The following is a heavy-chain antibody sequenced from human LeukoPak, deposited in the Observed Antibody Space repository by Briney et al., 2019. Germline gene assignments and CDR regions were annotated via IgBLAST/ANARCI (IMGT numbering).Heavy chain of an antibody. CDR2: INPNSGGT. CDR1: GYTFTGYY. J-gene: IGHJ4*02. Sequence: GASVKVSCKASGYTFTGYYMHWVRQAPGQGLEWMGWINPNSGGTNYAQKFQGRVTITRNTSISTAYMELSSLRSEDTAVYYCARGALFRRATSTLGYWGQGTLVTVSS. D-gene: IGHD1-26*01. CDR3: ARGALFRRATSTLGY. V-gene: IGHV1-2*02.